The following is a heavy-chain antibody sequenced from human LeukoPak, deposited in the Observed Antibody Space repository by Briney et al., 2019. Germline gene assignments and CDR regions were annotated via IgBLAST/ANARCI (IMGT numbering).Heavy chain of an antibody. CDR2: IYTSGST. J-gene: IGHJ6*03. Sequence: SETLSLTCTVSGGSISSYHWSWIRQPAGKGLEWIGRIYTSGSTNYNPSLKSRVTMSVDTSKNQFSLKLSSVTAADTAVYYCARLLQGYYYDSSGLDYMDVWGKGTTVTVSS. D-gene: IGHD3-22*01. CDR3: ARLLQGYYYDSSGLDYMDV. CDR1: GGSISSYH. V-gene: IGHV4-4*07.